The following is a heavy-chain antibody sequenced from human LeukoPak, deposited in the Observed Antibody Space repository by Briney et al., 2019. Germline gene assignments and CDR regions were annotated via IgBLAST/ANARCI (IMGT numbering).Heavy chain of an antibody. V-gene: IGHV4-59*01. Sequence: SKTLSLTCTVSGGSISSYYWSWIRQPPGKGLEWIGYIYYSGSTNYNPSLKSRVTISVDTSKNQFSLKLSSVTAADTAVYYCARVQTGTTLGEFDYWGQGTLVTVSS. CDR2: IYYSGST. CDR3: ARVQTGTTLGEFDY. CDR1: GGSISSYY. D-gene: IGHD1-1*01. J-gene: IGHJ4*02.